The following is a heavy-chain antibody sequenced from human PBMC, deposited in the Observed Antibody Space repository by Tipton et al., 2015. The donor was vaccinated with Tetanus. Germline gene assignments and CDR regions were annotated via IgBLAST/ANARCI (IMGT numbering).Heavy chain of an antibody. CDR3: ARSFFDGSGYKIDN. D-gene: IGHD3-22*01. J-gene: IGHJ4*02. Sequence: GMVKPSGTLSLTCGVSGASINSSDWWTWVRQSPGKGLEWLGEIYHSGSTNSKPSLKSRVSMSVDTSKNQFSLQLSSMTAADTAVVFCARSFFDGSGYKIDNWGQGTLVTVSS. CDR2: IYHSGST. V-gene: IGHV4-4*02. CDR1: GASINSSDW.